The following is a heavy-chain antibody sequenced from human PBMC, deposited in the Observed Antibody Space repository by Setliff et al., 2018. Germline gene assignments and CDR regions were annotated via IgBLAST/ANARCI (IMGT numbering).Heavy chain of an antibody. J-gene: IGHJ4*02. CDR2: MNPNSGNT. CDR1: GGTFSSYD. Sequence: ASVKVSCKASGGTFSSYDINWVRQATGQGLEWMGWMNPNSGNTGYAQKFQGRVTMTRNTSISTAYMDLSSLRFEDTAVYYCARGGSDFWSELDYWGQGTLVTVSS. V-gene: IGHV1-8*02. CDR3: ARGGSDFWSELDY. D-gene: IGHD3-3*01.